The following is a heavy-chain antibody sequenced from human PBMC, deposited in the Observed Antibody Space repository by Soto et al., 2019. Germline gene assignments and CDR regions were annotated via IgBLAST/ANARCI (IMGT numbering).Heavy chain of an antibody. J-gene: IGHJ4*02. D-gene: IGHD2-15*01. V-gene: IGHV3-11*01. CDR2: ISSSGSTI. CDR3: ARDHSGPYFDY. CDR1: GFTFSDYY. Sequence: QVQLVEPVGGLVSPGGSLILSCAASGFTFSDYYISWIRQAPGKGLEWVSYISSSGSTIYYAGSVKGRFTISRDNAKNSLYLQMNSLRAEDTDVYSCARDHSGPYFDYWGQGTMVTVS.